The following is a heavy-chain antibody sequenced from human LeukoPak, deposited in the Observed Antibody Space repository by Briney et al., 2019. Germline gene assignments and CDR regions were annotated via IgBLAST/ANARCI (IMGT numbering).Heavy chain of an antibody. CDR1: GGSFSGYY. CDR3: ARPGYSGYDFDY. J-gene: IGHJ4*02. CDR2: INHSGST. D-gene: IGHD5-12*01. V-gene: IGHV4-34*01. Sequence: SETLSLTCAVYGGSFSGYYWSWIRQPPGKGLEWIGEINHSGSTNYNPSLKSRVTISVDTSKNQFSLKLSSVTAADTAEYYCARPGYSGYDFDYWGQGTLVTVSS.